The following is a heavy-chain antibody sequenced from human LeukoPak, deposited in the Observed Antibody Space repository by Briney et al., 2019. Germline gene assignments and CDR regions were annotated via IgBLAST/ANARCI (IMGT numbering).Heavy chain of an antibody. D-gene: IGHD3-22*01. V-gene: IGHV3-66*01. CDR1: GFTFSTYW. CDR2: IYSGGST. Sequence: GGSLRLSCAVSGFTFSTYWMSWVSQAPGKGLEWVSVIYSGGSTYYADSVKGRFTISRDNSKNTLYLQMNSLRAEDTAVYYCARYYYDSSGYLNWGQGTLVTVSS. CDR3: ARYYYDSSGYLN. J-gene: IGHJ4*02.